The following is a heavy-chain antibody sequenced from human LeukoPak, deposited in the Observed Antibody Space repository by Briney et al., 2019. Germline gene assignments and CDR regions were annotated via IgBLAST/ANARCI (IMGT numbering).Heavy chain of an antibody. CDR1: GYTFTSYD. J-gene: IGHJ5*02. D-gene: IGHD5-18*01. V-gene: IGHV1-8*01. Sequence: GASVKVSCKASGYTFTSYDINWVRQATGQGLEWMGWMNPNSGNTGYAQKFQGRVTMTRNTSISTAYMELSSLRSEDTAVYYCARARRSRIQLWLGKDWFDPWGQGTLVTVSS. CDR2: MNPNSGNT. CDR3: ARARRSRIQLWLGKDWFDP.